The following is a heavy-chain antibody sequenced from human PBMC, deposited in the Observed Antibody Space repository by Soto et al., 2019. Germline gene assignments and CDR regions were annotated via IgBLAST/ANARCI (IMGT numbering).Heavy chain of an antibody. J-gene: IGHJ4*02. CDR2: ISAYNGNT. D-gene: IGHD3-10*01. CDR1: GFIFNNYG. V-gene: IGHV1-18*04. CDR3: TRDARGAISDSYFDT. Sequence: QVPLVQSGAEVKKPGASVRVSCKADGFIFNNYGITWVRQAPGQGLEWVGWISAYNGNTDSAEKFQGRVTMTTDTSTASAYLELRSLRFDDTAVYYCTRDARGAISDSYFDTWGQGTRVIVSS.